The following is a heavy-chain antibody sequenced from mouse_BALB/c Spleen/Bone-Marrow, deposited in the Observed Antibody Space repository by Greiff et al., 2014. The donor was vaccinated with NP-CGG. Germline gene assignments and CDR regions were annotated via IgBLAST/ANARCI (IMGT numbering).Heavy chain of an antibody. D-gene: IGHD2-4*01. V-gene: IGHV1S56*01. CDR3: ARGGDYHYFDY. Sequence: QVQLKASGPELVKPGALVKISCKASGYTFTTYDINWVKQRPGQGLEWIGWISPGDGNTNYNEKFKGKATLTADKSSSTAYMQLSSLTSENSAVYFCARGGDYHYFDYWGQGTTLTVSS. J-gene: IGHJ2*01. CDR1: GYTFTTYD. CDR2: ISPGDGNT.